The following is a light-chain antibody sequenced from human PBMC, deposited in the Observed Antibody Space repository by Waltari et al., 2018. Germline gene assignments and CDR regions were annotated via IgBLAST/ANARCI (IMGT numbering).Light chain of an antibody. CDR1: QSVLHSSNNKNY. CDR3: QQFQSHLRT. Sequence: ITCKYSQSVLHSSNNKNYFAWYQQKPGQPPKLLIYWASTRKSGVPDRFSGSGSGTDFTLTISSLQAEDVAVYYCQQFQSHLRTFGQGTKVEIK. J-gene: IGKJ1*01. CDR2: WAS. V-gene: IGKV4-1*01.